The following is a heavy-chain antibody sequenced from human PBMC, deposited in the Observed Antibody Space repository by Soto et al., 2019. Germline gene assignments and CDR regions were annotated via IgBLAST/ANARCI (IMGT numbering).Heavy chain of an antibody. V-gene: IGHV1-69*02. J-gene: IGHJ6*02. CDR3: AWSYYDSSFYYYGMDV. CDR1: GGTFSSYT. Sequence: QVQLVQSGAEVKKPGSSVKVSCKASGGTFSSYTISWVRQAPDKGLEGRGRIIPILGIANYAQKFQGRVTITADKSTSTAYMELSSLRSEDTAVYYCAWSYYDSSFYYYGMDVWGQGTTVTVSS. D-gene: IGHD3-22*01. CDR2: IIPILGIA.